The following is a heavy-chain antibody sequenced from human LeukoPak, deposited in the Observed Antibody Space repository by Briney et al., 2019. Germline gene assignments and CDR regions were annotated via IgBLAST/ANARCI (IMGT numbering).Heavy chain of an antibody. CDR3: ARAKPKNMVRGLIMRRESRYYFDY. J-gene: IGHJ4*02. CDR1: GFTFSSYA. Sequence: GGSLRLSCAASGFTFSSYAMNWVRQAPGKGLEWVSTISGSGDSTYYADSVKGRFTISRDNSKSTLYIQMNSLRAEDTAVYYCARAKPKNMVRGLIMRRESRYYFDYWGQGTLVTVSS. D-gene: IGHD3-10*01. V-gene: IGHV3-23*01. CDR2: ISGSGDST.